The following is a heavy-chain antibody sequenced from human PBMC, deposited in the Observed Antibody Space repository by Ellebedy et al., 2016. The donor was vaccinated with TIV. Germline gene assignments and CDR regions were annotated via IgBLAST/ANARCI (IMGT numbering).Heavy chain of an antibody. Sequence: SETLSLXCTVSGGSISSSSSYWGWIRQPPGKGLEWIGSIYYSGSTYYISSLKSRVTISVDTSKNQFSLNLSSVTAADTALYYCARRTTTYLYTSGLYFNLWGRGTLVTVSS. V-gene: IGHV4-39*07. CDR1: GGSISSSSSY. CDR3: ARRTTTYLYTSGLYFNL. D-gene: IGHD6-19*01. CDR2: IYYSGST. J-gene: IGHJ2*01.